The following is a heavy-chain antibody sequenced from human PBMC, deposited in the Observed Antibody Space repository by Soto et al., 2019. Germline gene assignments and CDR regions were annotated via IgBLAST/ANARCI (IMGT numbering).Heavy chain of an antibody. CDR3: ARSGELRFLEWLSNTQSGYYYYYGMDV. Sequence: ASVKVSCKASGYTFTSYGISWVRQAPGQGLEWMGWISAYNGNTNYAQKLQGRVTMTTDTSTSTAYMELRSLRSDDTAVYYCARSGELRFLEWLSNTQSGYYYYYGMDVWG. D-gene: IGHD3-3*01. V-gene: IGHV1-18*01. CDR2: ISAYNGNT. CDR1: GYTFTSYG. J-gene: IGHJ6*02.